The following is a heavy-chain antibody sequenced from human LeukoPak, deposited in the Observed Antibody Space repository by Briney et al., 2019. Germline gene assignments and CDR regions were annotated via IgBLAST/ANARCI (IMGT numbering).Heavy chain of an antibody. J-gene: IGHJ4*02. D-gene: IGHD1-7*01. CDR3: ATVRLELWLDY. Sequence: SETLSLTCAVYGGSFSGYYWSWIRQPPGKGLEWIGGINHSGSTNYNPSLKSRVTISVDTSKNQFSPKLSSVTAAATAVYYCATVRLELWLDYWGQGTLVTVSS. CDR1: GGSFSGYY. V-gene: IGHV4-34*01. CDR2: INHSGST.